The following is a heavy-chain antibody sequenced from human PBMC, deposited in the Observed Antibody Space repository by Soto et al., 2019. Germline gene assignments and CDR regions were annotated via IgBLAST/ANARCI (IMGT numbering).Heavy chain of an antibody. CDR1: GYTFTGYY. Sequence: GASVKVSCKASGYTFTGYYMHWVRQAPGQGLEWMGWINPNSGGTNYAQKFQGWVTMTRDTSISTAYMELSRLRSDDTAVYYCARDLEYYYESSGYYPRAEYFQHWGQGTLVTVSS. CDR3: ARDLEYYYESSGYYPRAEYFQH. V-gene: IGHV1-2*04. J-gene: IGHJ1*01. CDR2: INPNSGGT. D-gene: IGHD3-22*01.